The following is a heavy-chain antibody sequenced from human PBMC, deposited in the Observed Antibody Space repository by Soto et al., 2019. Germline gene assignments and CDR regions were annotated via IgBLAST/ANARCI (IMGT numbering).Heavy chain of an antibody. V-gene: IGHV1-69*09. Sequence: QAQLVQSGAEVKKPGSAVKVSCTASGGTFGNHAISWVRQAPGQGLEWMGGIIPVRGVGDNAQKFQGRVTITADTSTNTAYMELSSLTSEDTAHYYCAGEAVYTYGYVFDYWGQGTLVIVSS. CDR2: IIPVRGVG. J-gene: IGHJ4*02. D-gene: IGHD5-18*01. CDR3: AGEAVYTYGYVFDY. CDR1: GGTFGNHA.